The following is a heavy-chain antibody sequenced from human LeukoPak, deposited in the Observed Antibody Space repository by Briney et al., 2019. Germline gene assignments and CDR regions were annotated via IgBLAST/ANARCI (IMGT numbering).Heavy chain of an antibody. CDR2: IYYSGST. Sequence: SETLSLTCTVSGGSISSYYWSWIRQPPGKGLEWIGYIYYSGSTNYSPSLKSRVTISVDTSKNQFCLKLRSVTAADTAVYYCARHVAAQMATINWGQGTLVTVSS. CDR3: ARHVAAQMATIN. CDR1: GGSISSYY. V-gene: IGHV4-59*08. D-gene: IGHD5-24*01. J-gene: IGHJ1*01.